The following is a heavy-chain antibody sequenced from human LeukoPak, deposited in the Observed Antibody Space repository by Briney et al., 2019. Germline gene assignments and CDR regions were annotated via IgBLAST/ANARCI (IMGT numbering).Heavy chain of an antibody. CDR1: GGSISSGGYY. J-gene: IGHJ3*02. Sequence: SETLSLTCTVSGGSISSGGYYWSWIRQPPGKGLEWIGYIYHSGSTYYNPSLKSRVTISVDTSKNQFSLKLSSVTAADTAVYYCARVRVLDILTERDAFDIWGQGTMVTVSS. CDR2: IYHSGST. D-gene: IGHD3-9*01. CDR3: ARVRVLDILTERDAFDI. V-gene: IGHV4-30-2*01.